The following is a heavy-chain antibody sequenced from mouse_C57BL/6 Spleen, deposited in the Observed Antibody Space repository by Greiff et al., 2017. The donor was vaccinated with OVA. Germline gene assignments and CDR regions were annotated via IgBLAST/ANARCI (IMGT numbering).Heavy chain of an antibody. J-gene: IGHJ2*01. Sequence: QVQLQQSGAELVKPGASVKLSCKASGYTFTSYWMHWVKQRPGQGLEWIGMIHPNSGSTNYNEKFKSKATLTVDKSSSTAYMQLSSLTSEDSAVYYCARDVQLRLKGYLDYWGQGTTLTVSS. CDR2: IHPNSGST. CDR1: GYTFTSYW. CDR3: ARDVQLRLKGYLDY. D-gene: IGHD3-2*02. V-gene: IGHV1-64*01.